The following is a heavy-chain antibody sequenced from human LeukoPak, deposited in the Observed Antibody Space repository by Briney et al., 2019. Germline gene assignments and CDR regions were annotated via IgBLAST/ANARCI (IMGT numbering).Heavy chain of an antibody. CDR2: IKKKVERAAT. J-gene: IGHJ4*02. V-gene: IGHV3-15*01. CDR3: TPHSSFDY. CDR1: GFPFSSAW. D-gene: IGHD2-15*01. Sequence: GGSLRLSCAVSGFPFSSAWMSWVRQAPGKGLEWVGQIKKKVERAATNYAAPVKGRFTISRDDSQNTPYLQMNSLKVEDTAVYYCTPHSSFDYWGQGALVTVSS.